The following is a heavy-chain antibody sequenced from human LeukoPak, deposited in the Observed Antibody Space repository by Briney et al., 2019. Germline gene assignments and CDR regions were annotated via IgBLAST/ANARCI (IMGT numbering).Heavy chain of an antibody. V-gene: IGHV3-64*02. CDR2: ITANARSK. Sequence: PGGSLRLSCAGSGFTFSDYTMHWARQGPGKGLEYVSAITANARSKYHADSVRGRFTISRDNSKDTLYLQMGSLRPEDTAVYYCARGPSSYFYMDVWGKGTTVTISS. J-gene: IGHJ6*03. CDR3: ARGPSSYFYMDV. CDR1: GFTFSDYT.